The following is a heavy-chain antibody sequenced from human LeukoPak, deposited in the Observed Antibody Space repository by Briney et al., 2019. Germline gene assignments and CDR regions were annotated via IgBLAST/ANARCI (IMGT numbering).Heavy chain of an antibody. D-gene: IGHD3-22*01. J-gene: IGHJ6*03. CDR3: ARGDYYYDRSGYHEYHYMDV. CDR2: INAGNGNT. CDR1: GNTFTGYY. V-gene: IGHV1/OR15-3*02. Sequence: ASVKVSCKASGNTFTGYYMHWVRQAPGQGLEWMGWINAGNGNTKYSQKFQGRVTITRDTSASTAYMELSSLRPEDTGVYYCARGDYYYDRSGYHEYHYMDVWGKGTTVTVSS.